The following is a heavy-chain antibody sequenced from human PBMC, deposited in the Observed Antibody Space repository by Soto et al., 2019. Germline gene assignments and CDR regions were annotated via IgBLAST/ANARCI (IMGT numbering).Heavy chain of an antibody. CDR3: ARDPKTSGGQHWAFNYFDS. CDR2: ISYGGTNK. V-gene: IGHV3-30-3*01. Sequence: QPGGSLRLSCAASGFSFSISPMHWVRQAPGKGPEWVALISYGGTNKFYADSVKGRFTISRDNSKSTLYLQVDSLRPEDAAVYYCARDPKTSGGQHWAFNYFDSWGQGTLVTVS. D-gene: IGHD7-27*01. J-gene: IGHJ4*02. CDR1: GFSFSISP.